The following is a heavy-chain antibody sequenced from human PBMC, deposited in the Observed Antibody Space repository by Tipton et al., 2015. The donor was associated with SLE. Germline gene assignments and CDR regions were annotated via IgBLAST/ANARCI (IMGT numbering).Heavy chain of an antibody. V-gene: IGHV1-2*02. J-gene: IGHJ1*01. D-gene: IGHD3-22*01. CDR3: ARSYYYDSSGSLGEYFQH. CDR1: GYTFTGYY. Sequence: QSGPEVKKPGASVKVSCKASGYTFTGYYMHWVRQAPGQGLEWMGWINPNSGGTNYAQKFQGRVTMTRDTSTSTAYMELSRLRSDDTAVYYCARSYYYDSSGSLGEYFQHWGQGTLVTVSS. CDR2: INPNSGGT.